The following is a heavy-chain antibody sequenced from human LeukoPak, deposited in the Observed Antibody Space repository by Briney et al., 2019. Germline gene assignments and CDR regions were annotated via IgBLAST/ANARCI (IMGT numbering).Heavy chain of an antibody. D-gene: IGHD3-10*01. CDR3: ARDSTYYYASGSSGPHYFDY. Sequence: GGSLRLSCAASGFTFSTYAMHWVRQAPGKGLEWVAVISYDGSNTNYADSVKGRFTISRDNSKNTLYLQLNSLRAEDTAVYYCARDSTYYYASGSSGPHYFDYWGQGTLVTVSS. CDR2: ISYDGSNT. CDR1: GFTFSTYA. V-gene: IGHV3-30*01. J-gene: IGHJ4*02.